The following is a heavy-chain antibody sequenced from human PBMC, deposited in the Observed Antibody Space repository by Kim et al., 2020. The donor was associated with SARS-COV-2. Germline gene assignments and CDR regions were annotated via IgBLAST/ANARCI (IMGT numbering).Heavy chain of an antibody. CDR1: GYTFSSYA. CDR2: INTNTGNP. V-gene: IGHV7-4-1*02. D-gene: IGHD4-17*01. Sequence: ASVKVSCKASGYTFSSYAMNWVRQAPGQGLEWMGWINTNTGNPTYAQGFTGRFVFSLDTSVSTAYLQISSLKAEDTAVYYCARGGTPPTVTGWFDPWGQGTLVTVSS. J-gene: IGHJ5*02. CDR3: ARGGTPPTVTGWFDP.